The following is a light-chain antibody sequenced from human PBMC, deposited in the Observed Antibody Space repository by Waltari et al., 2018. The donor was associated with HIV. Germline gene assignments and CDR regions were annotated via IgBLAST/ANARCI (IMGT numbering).Light chain of an antibody. V-gene: IGLV1-47*01. Sequence: QAALTQPPSASASPGQTKPIPCPVSDPPHAPHPLHWYHPFPGRPPKLPLYNNNQRSSGVPDRFSGSESGTSAALTISGLRSEDEGTYFCGAWDDNLRGVFGGGTRVTVL. CDR2: NNN. J-gene: IGLJ2*01. CDR3: GAWDDNLRGV. CDR1: DPPHAPHP.